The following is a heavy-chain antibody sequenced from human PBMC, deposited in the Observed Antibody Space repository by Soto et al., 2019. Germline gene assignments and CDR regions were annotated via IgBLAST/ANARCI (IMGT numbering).Heavy chain of an antibody. V-gene: IGHV5-10-1*01. D-gene: IGHD5-18*01. CDR1: GYSFTSYW. CDR2: IDPSDSYT. CDR3: ARSGYSYGPFDY. Sequence: PVESLKISCKGSGYSFTSYWISWVRQMPGKGLEWMGRIDPSDSYTNYSPSFQGRFTISRDNSKNTLYLQMNSLRAEDTAVYYCARSGYSYGPFDYWGQGTLVTVSS. J-gene: IGHJ4*02.